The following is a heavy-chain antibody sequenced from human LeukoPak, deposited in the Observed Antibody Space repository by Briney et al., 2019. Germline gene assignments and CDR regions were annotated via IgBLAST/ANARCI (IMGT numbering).Heavy chain of an antibody. CDR1: GGTFSSYA. CDR3: ARALDYYDSSGRTFDY. J-gene: IGHJ4*02. V-gene: IGHV1-69*01. D-gene: IGHD3-22*01. Sequence: SVKASCKASGGTFSSYAISWVRQAPGQGLEWMGGIILIFGTANYAQKFQGRVTITADESTSTAYMELSSLRSEDTAVYYCARALDYYDSSGRTFDYWGQGTLVTVSS. CDR2: IILIFGTA.